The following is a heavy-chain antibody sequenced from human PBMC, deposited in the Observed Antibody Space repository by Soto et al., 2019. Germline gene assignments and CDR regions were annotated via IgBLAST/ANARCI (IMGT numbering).Heavy chain of an antibody. V-gene: IGHV3-30*18. CDR3: AKGGRQWLVTSDFNY. CDR1: GLTFSAYA. Sequence: VQLVESGGGVVQPGRSLRLSCAASGLTFSAYAMHWVRQAPGKGLEWVAVVSHDGRNTHYADSVKGRFTISRDSSKNTVSLEMTSLRAEDTAVYYCAKGGRQWLVTSDFNYWGQGALVTVSS. CDR2: VSHDGRNT. J-gene: IGHJ4*02. D-gene: IGHD6-19*01.